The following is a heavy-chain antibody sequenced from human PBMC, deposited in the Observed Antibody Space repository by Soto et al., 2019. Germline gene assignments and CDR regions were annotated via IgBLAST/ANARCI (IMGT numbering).Heavy chain of an antibody. D-gene: IGHD7-27*01. CDR2: ITWNSDII. Sequence: EVELVESGGGLVQPGRSLRLSCTTSGFTFDDYAMHWVRQAPGKGLEWVSGITWNSDIIDYADSVKGRFTVSRDNAKNSLYLQMNSLRAEDTALYYCAIELGPAPGFDFWGQGTLVTVSS. CDR3: AIELGPAPGFDF. V-gene: IGHV3-9*01. CDR1: GFTFDDYA. J-gene: IGHJ4*02.